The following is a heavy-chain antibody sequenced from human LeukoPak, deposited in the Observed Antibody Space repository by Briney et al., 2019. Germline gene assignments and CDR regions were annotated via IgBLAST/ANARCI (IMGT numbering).Heavy chain of an antibody. CDR3: ARDSGSYSNWFDP. CDR2: ISSSGSTI. D-gene: IGHD1-26*01. Sequence: GGSLRLSCAASGFTFSSYWMSWIRQAPGKGLEWVSYISSSGSTIYYADSVKGRFTISRDNAKNSLYLQMNSLRAEDTAVYYCARDSGSYSNWFDPWGQGTLVTVSS. J-gene: IGHJ5*02. V-gene: IGHV3-11*01. CDR1: GFTFSSYW.